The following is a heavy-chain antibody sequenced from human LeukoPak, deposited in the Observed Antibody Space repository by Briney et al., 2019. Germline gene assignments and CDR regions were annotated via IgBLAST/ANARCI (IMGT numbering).Heavy chain of an antibody. Sequence: GRSLRLSCAASGFTFSSYGMHWVRQAPGKGLEWVAVISYDGSNKYYGDSVKGRFTISRDNSKNTLYLQMNSLRAEDTAVYYCAKVGIRSAAGTFDYWGQGTLVTVSS. J-gene: IGHJ4*02. V-gene: IGHV3-30*18. CDR1: GFTFSSYG. D-gene: IGHD6-13*01. CDR2: ISYDGSNK. CDR3: AKVGIRSAAGTFDY.